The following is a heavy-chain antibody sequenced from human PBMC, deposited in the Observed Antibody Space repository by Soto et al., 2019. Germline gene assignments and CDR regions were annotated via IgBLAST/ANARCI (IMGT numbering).Heavy chain of an antibody. D-gene: IGHD6-13*01. J-gene: IGHJ4*02. V-gene: IGHV4-34*01. Sequence: SETLSLTCAVYGGSFSGYYWSWIRQPPGKGLGWIGEINHSGSTNYNPSLKSRVTISVDTSKNQFSLKLSSVTAADTAVYYCARTIAAAGPFGYWGQGTLVTVSS. CDR2: INHSGST. CDR1: GGSFSGYY. CDR3: ARTIAAAGPFGY.